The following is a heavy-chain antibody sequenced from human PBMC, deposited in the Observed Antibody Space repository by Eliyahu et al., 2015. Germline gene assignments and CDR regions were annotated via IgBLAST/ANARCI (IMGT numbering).Heavy chain of an antibody. CDR2: XDWDGET. Sequence: QVTLRESGPALVRPTQTLTLTCNFSGFSLTTHGMCXSWIRQAPGKALEWLALXDWDGETYYHTTLETRLTISKDTSKDQVVLTLTNMDTVDTATYYCARVMNHGDYHWFDPWGPGTLVTVSS. J-gene: IGHJ5*02. D-gene: IGHD4-17*01. V-gene: IGHV2-70*01. CDR3: ARVMNHGDYHWFDP. CDR1: GFSLTTHGMC.